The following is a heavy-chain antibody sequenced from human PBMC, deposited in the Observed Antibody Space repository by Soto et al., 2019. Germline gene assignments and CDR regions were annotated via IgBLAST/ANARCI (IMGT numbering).Heavy chain of an antibody. V-gene: IGHV4-30-4*01. J-gene: IGHJ6*02. Sequence: KPSETLSLTCTVSGGSISSGDYYWSWIRQPPGKGLEWIGYIYYSGSTYYNPSLKSRVTISVDTSKNQFSLKLSSVTAADTAVYYCARGGSIRGMDVWGQGTTVTVSS. CDR1: GGSISSGDYY. CDR2: IYYSGST. D-gene: IGHD3-16*01. CDR3: ARGGSIRGMDV.